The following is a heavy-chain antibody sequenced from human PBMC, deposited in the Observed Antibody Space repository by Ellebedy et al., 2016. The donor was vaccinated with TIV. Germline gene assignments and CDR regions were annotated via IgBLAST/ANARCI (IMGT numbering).Heavy chain of an antibody. V-gene: IGHV3-21*01. J-gene: IGHJ4*02. CDR1: GFTFSIYA. Sequence: GESLKISCAASGFTFSIYAMSWVRQAPGKGLEWVSSISSSGSYIYYADSAKGRFTISRDNAKNSLYLQMNSLRAEDTAVYYCARDTSGQTIDHWGQGTLVTVSS. CDR2: ISSSGSYI. CDR3: ARDTSGQTIDH. D-gene: IGHD5-12*01.